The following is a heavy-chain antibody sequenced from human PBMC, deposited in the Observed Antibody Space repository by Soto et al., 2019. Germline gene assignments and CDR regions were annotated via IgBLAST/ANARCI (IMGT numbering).Heavy chain of an antibody. J-gene: IGHJ4*02. CDR1: GFTFSNAW. D-gene: IGHD3-22*01. V-gene: IGHV3-15*01. CDR3: TTDPSITEIVVGYIS. CDR2: IKSKTDGGTT. Sequence: SGGSLRLSCAASGFTFSNAWMSWVRQAPGKGLEWVGRIKSKTDGGTTDYAAPVKGRFTISRDDSKNTLYLQMNSLKTEDTAVYYCTTDPSITEIVVGYISWGQGTLVTVSS.